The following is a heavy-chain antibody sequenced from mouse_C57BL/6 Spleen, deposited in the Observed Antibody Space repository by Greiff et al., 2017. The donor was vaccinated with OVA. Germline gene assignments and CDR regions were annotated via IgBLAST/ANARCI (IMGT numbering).Heavy chain of an antibody. V-gene: IGHV1-52*01. J-gene: IGHJ4*01. CDR3: AIYYDYEGYAMDY. D-gene: IGHD2-4*01. CDR2: IDPSDSET. Sequence: QVQLQQPGAELVRPGSSVKLSCKASGYTFTSYWMHWVKQRPIQGLEWIGNIDPSDSETHYNQKFKDKATLTVDKSSSTAYMQLSSLTSEDSAVYYCAIYYDYEGYAMDYWGQGTSVTVSS. CDR1: GYTFTSYW.